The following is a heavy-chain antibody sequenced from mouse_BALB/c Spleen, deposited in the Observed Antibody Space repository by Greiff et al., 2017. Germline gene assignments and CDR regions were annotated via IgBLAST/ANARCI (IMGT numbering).Heavy chain of an antibody. CDR2: INPSSGYT. CDR1: GYTFTSYT. D-gene: IGHD1-1*01. V-gene: IGHV1-4*01. J-gene: IGHJ2*01. CDR3: ARAYYGSRYFDY. Sequence: VQLQQSGAELARPGASVKMSCKASGYTFTSYTMHWVKQRPGQGLEWIGYINPSSGYTNYNQKFKDKATLTADKSSSPAYMQLSSLTSEDSAVYYCARAYYGSRYFDYWGQGTTLTVSS.